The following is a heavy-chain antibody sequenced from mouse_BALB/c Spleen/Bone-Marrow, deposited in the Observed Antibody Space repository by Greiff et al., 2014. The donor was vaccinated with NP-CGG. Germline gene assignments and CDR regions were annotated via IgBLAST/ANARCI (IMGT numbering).Heavy chain of an antibody. Sequence: VHLVESGPGLVAPLQSLSITCTVSGFSLTNYGVHWVRQPPGKGLEWLGVIWADGSTNYNSALMSRLSISKDNSKSQVFFKMNSLQTDDTAMYYCARITTATGAMDYWGQGTSVTVSS. CDR3: ARITTATGAMDY. CDR1: GFSLTNYG. J-gene: IGHJ4*01. V-gene: IGHV2-9*02. CDR2: IWADGST. D-gene: IGHD1-2*01.